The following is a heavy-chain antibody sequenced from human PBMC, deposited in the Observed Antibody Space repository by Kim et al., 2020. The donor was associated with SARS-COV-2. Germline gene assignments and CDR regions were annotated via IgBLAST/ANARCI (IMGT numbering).Heavy chain of an antibody. CDR3: AGISSGSSGWFEYFQH. CDR1: GFTFNIYA. V-gene: IGHV3-23*01. J-gene: IGHJ1*01. Sequence: GGSLRLSCAASGFTFNIYAMSWVRQAPGKGLEWVSGIRGSGESTTYADSVKGRFTISRDNSKNTLYLQMDRLRVDDTALYYCAGISSGSSGWFEYFQHWGQGTLVTVSS. CDR2: IRGSGEST. D-gene: IGHD6-19*01.